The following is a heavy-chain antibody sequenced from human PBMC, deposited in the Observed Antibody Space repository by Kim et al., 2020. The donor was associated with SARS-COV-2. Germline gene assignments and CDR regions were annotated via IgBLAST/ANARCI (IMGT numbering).Heavy chain of an antibody. CDR1: GGSISSNC. D-gene: IGHD6-19*01. V-gene: IGHV4-59*13. CDR2: ICYSGST. Sequence: SETLSLTCTVSGGSISSNCWSWIRHRPGQGMEWIGDICYSGSTNYNPSLKSRVTISVDTSKNQFPLTLSPVTAADTAVYSCARARSGGYGVVMWLDPCG. J-gene: IGHJ5*02. CDR3: ARARSGGYGVVMWLDP.